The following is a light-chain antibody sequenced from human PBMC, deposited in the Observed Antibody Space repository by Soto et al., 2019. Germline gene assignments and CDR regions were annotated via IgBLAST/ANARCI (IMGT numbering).Light chain of an antibody. Sequence: QSALTQPRSVSGSPGQSVTISCTGTSSDVGGYNYVSWYQQHPGKAPKLMIYDVSKRPSGVPDRFSGSKSGNTASLTISGLQADDEADYYCCSYAGSYTFYVFVTGTKLTVL. CDR1: SSDVGGYNY. J-gene: IGLJ1*01. V-gene: IGLV2-11*01. CDR3: CSYAGSYTFYV. CDR2: DVS.